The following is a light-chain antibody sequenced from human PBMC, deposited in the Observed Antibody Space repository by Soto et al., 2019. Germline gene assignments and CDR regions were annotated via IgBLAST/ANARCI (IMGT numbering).Light chain of an antibody. CDR1: QSVSSD. CDR3: QQRSNWPARIT. CDR2: GAS. Sequence: EIVMPQSPATLSVSPGERATLSCRASQSVSSDLAWYQQKPGQAPRPLXYGASTRATAIQARFSGRGSGTDFNLTISSLQPDDFAVYYCQQRSNWPARITFGQGTRLEL. J-gene: IGKJ5*01. V-gene: IGKV3-15*01.